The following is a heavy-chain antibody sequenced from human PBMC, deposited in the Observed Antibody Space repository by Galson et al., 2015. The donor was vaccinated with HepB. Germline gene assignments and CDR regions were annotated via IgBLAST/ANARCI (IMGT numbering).Heavy chain of an antibody. CDR1: GFTFSSYA. CDR2: ISGSGGST. Sequence: SLRLSCAASGFTFSSYAMSWVRQAPGKGLEWVSAISGSGGSTYYADSVKGRFTISRDNSKNTLYLQMNSLRAEDTAVYYCAKDPYYDSSGFPGYWGQGTLVTVSS. D-gene: IGHD3-22*01. J-gene: IGHJ4*02. V-gene: IGHV3-23*01. CDR3: AKDPYYDSSGFPGY.